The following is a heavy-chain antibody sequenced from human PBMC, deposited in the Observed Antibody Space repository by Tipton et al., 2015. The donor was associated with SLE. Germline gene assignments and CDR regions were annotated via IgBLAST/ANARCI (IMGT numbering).Heavy chain of an antibody. D-gene: IGHD1-26*01. V-gene: IGHV4-34*01. CDR1: GGSFSNYY. CDR2: INHSGST. Sequence: TLSLTCAVYGGSFSNYYWSWIRQPPGKGLEWIGEINHSGSTNYNPSLKSRVTISVDTSKNQFSLKLSSVTAADTAVYYCAGYSGSYAQYDAFDIWGQGTMVTVSS. CDR3: AGYSGSYAQYDAFDI. J-gene: IGHJ3*02.